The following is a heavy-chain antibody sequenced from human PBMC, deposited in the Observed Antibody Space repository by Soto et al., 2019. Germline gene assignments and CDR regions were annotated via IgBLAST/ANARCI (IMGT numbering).Heavy chain of an antibody. CDR1: GGSVSSGSYY. CDR3: ARDLALWFGERGRDYYYYGMDV. J-gene: IGHJ6*02. Sequence: SETLSLTCTVSGGSVSSGSYYWSWIRQPPGKGLEWIGYIYYSGSTNYNPSLKSRVTISVDTSKNQFSLKLSSVTAADTAVYYCARDLALWFGERGRDYYYYGMDVWGQGTTVTVSS. V-gene: IGHV4-61*01. D-gene: IGHD3-10*01. CDR2: IYYSGST.